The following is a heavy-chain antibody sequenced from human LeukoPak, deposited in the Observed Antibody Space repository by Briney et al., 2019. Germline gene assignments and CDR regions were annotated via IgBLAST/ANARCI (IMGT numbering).Heavy chain of an antibody. CDR2: ISSSSSYI. Sequence: GGSLRLSCAASGFTFSSYSMNWVRQAPGKGLEWVSSISSSSSYIYYADSVKGRFTISRDNAKKSLYLQMNSLRAEDTAVYYCARHSYYYGSGRPLADYWGQGTLVTVSS. CDR3: ARHSYYYGSGRPLADY. CDR1: GFTFSSYS. D-gene: IGHD3-10*01. V-gene: IGHV3-21*01. J-gene: IGHJ4*02.